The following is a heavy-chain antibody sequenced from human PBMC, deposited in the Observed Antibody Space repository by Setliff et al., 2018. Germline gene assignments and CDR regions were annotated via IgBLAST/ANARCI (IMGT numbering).Heavy chain of an antibody. V-gene: IGHV1-18*01. CDR2: ISVYNSNT. CDR1: GYTFTRYG. D-gene: IGHD3-10*01. CDR3: VKDSSGRDAFDI. Sequence: ASVKVSCKASGYTFTRYGISWVRQAPGQGLEWMGWISVYNSNTNYAEKLRGRVTMTTDTSTSTAHVELRSLRADDTAIYYCVKDSSGRDAFDIWGQGTMVTVSS. J-gene: IGHJ3*02.